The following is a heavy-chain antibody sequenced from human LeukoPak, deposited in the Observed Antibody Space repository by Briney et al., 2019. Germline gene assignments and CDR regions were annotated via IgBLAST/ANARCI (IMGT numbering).Heavy chain of an antibody. J-gene: IGHJ4*02. CDR1: GYTFTGYY. CDR2: INPNSGGT. D-gene: IGHD3-10*01. V-gene: IGHV1-2*02. Sequence: ATVNVSCKASGYTFTGYYMHCVPQAPGQGLEWMGWINPNSGGTNYAQKFQGRVTMTRDTSISTAYMELSRLRADDTAVYYCARVWRITMVRGVIIGEYYFDYWGQGTLVTVSS. CDR3: ARVWRITMVRGVIIGEYYFDY.